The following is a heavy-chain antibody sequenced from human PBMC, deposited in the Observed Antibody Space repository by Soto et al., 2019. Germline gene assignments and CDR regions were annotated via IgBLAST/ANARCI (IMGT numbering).Heavy chain of an antibody. CDR2: ISAHNGNT. CDR1: GYTFTSYG. Sequence: QVHLVQSGAEVKKPGASVKVSCKASGYTFTSYGITWVRQAPGQGLEWMGWISAHNGNTDYVQKLQGRVIVTRDTSTSTAYMDLRSLRSYDTAVYYCARGRYGDYWGQGALVTVSS. D-gene: IGHD1-1*01. J-gene: IGHJ4*02. CDR3: ARGRYGDY. V-gene: IGHV1-18*01.